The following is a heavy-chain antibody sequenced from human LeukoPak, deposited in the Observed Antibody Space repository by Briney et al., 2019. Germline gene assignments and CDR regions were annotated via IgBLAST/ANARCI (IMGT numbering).Heavy chain of an antibody. V-gene: IGHV3-30*03. CDR2: ISYDGSNK. CDR3: ARDSGITLLRGVIDY. D-gene: IGHD3-10*01. CDR1: GFTFSSYG. Sequence: GGSLRLSCAASGFTFSSYGMHWVRQAPGKGLEWVAVISYDGSNKYYADSVKGRFTISRDNAKNSLYLQINSLRAEDTALYYCARDSGITLLRGVIDYWGQGTLVTVSS. J-gene: IGHJ4*02.